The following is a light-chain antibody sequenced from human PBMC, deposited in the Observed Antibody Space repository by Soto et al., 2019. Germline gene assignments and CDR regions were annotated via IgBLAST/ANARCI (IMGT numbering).Light chain of an antibody. CDR1: QSISSW. Sequence: DIQMTQSPSTLSASVGDRVTITCRASQSISSWLAWYQQRPGKAPKLLIYKASNLESGVPSRFSGSGSGTELTLTISSLHPDDFATYYCQQYYTYPWTFGPGTQVDIK. CDR3: QQYYTYPWT. J-gene: IGKJ1*01. CDR2: KAS. V-gene: IGKV1-5*03.